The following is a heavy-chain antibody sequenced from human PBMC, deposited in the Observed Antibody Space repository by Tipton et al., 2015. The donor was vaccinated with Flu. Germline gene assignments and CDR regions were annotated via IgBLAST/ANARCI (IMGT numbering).Heavy chain of an antibody. Sequence: TLSLTCTVSGGPISSGGDYWSWIRQHPGKGLEWIGHIYYIGSTYYNPSLKSRVTISLDKSKNQFSLNLSSVTAADTAVYYCARLTYYYGSGTSDYWGQGTLVTVSS. D-gene: IGHD3-10*01. CDR2: IYYIGST. CDR3: ARLTYYYGSGTSDY. V-gene: IGHV4-31*03. J-gene: IGHJ4*02. CDR1: GGPISSGGDY.